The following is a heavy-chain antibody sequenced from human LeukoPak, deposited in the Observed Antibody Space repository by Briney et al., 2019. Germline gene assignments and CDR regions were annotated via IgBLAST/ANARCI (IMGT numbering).Heavy chain of an antibody. Sequence: GGSLRLSCSASGFTFSSYFMYWVRQAPGKGLEYVSAISTNGGGTYYADSVRGRFTIPRDNSKNTLYLQMSSLRAEDTAVYYCVKGSRGSRSYFGDNWGQGTLVPVSS. D-gene: IGHD3-10*01. J-gene: IGHJ4*02. CDR1: GFTFSSYF. CDR3: VKGSRGSRSYFGDN. V-gene: IGHV3-64D*06. CDR2: ISTNGGGT.